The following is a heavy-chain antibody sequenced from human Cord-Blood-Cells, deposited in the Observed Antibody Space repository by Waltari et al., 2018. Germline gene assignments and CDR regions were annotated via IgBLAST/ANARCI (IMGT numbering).Heavy chain of an antibody. J-gene: IGHJ3*02. Sequence: QVQLQESGPGLVKPSETLSLTCTVSGGSISSYYWSWIRQPPGQGLEWIGYIYYSGSTNYNPSLKSRVTISVDTSKNQFSLKLSSVTAADTAVYYCASSDYYDSSGYLTPGEDAFDIWGQGTMVTVSS. CDR3: ASSDYYDSSGYLTPGEDAFDI. D-gene: IGHD3-22*01. CDR2: IYYSGST. CDR1: GGSISSYY. V-gene: IGHV4-59*08.